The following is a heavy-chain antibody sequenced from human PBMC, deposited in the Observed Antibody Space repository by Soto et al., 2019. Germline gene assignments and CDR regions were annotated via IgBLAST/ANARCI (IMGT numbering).Heavy chain of an antibody. CDR3: ARVKYYDSSGYLFDY. V-gene: IGHV4-59*01. D-gene: IGHD3-22*01. CDR1: GGSISSYY. CDR2: IYYSGST. J-gene: IGHJ4*02. Sequence: PSETLSLTCTVSGGSISSYYWSWIRQPPGKGLEWIGYIYYSGSTNYNPSLKSRVTISVDTSKNQFSLKLSSVTAADTAVYYCARVKYYDSSGYLFDYWGQGTLVTVSS.